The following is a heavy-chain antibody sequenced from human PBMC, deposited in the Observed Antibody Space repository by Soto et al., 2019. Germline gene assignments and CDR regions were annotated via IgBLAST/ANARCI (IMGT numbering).Heavy chain of an antibody. Sequence: GGSLRLSCAASGFTFSSYAMSWVRQAPGKGPEWVSAISGSGGSTYYADSVKGRFTISRDNSKNTLYLQMNSLRAEDTAVYYCARDWGYYYYYYGMDVWGQGTTVTVSS. J-gene: IGHJ6*01. CDR3: ARDWGYYYYYYGMDV. CDR2: ISGSGGST. CDR1: GFTFSSYA. D-gene: IGHD7-27*01. V-gene: IGHV3-23*01.